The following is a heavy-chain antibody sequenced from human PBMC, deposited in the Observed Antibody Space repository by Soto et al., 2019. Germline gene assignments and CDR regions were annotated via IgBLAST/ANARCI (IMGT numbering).Heavy chain of an antibody. D-gene: IGHD6-13*01. CDR1: GGSISSHY. Sequence: QVQLQESGPGLVKPSETLSLTCTVSGGSISSHYWSWIRQPPGKGLEWIGYVYYSGSTNYNPSLKSRVTISVDTSRNPFSLKLNSVTAADTAVYYCAGDGSIATPARRDVDVWGKGTAVTVSS. J-gene: IGHJ6*04. V-gene: IGHV4-59*08. CDR2: VYYSGST. CDR3: AGDGSIATPARRDVDV.